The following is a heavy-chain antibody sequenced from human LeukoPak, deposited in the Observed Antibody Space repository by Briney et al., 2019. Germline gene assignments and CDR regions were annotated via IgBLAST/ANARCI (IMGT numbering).Heavy chain of an antibody. V-gene: IGHV1-46*01. CDR2: INPSGGST. J-gene: IGHJ1*01. Sequence: GASVKVSCKASGYTFTSYYMHWVRQAPGQGLEWMGIINPSGGSTSYAQKFQGRVTMTRDTSTSTVYMELSSLRSEDTAVYYCARDRVEWTTVTLTQQYFQHWGQGTLVTVSS. D-gene: IGHD4-11*01. CDR3: ARDRVEWTTVTLTQQYFQH. CDR1: GYTFTSYY.